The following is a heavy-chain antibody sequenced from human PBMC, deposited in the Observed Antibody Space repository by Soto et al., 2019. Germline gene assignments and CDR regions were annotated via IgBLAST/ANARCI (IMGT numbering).Heavy chain of an antibody. Sequence: QITLKESGPALVKPTQTLTLTCTISGFSLNTSGVGVGWIRQPPGKALEWLALIYWSDEKRYSPSLKTRLTTTKDTSKNPVVLTITNMAPVDTATYYRARRPPYTNYLDYWGQGTLVTVSS. CDR3: ARRPPYTNYLDY. CDR1: GFSLNTSGVG. J-gene: IGHJ4*02. D-gene: IGHD4-4*01. CDR2: IYWSDEK. V-gene: IGHV2-5*01.